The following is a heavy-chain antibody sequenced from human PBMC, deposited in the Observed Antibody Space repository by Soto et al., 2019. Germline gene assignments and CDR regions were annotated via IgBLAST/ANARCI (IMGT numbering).Heavy chain of an antibody. CDR1: GFTFSDYY. D-gene: IGHD2-2*01. V-gene: IGHV3-11*03. J-gene: IGHJ4*02. CDR3: ARPGGTTYCSSTSCYRVWYFDY. Sequence: GGSLRLSCAASGFTFSDYYMSWIRQAPGKGLEWVSYISSSSSYTNYADSVKGRFTISRDNAKNSLYLQMNSLRAEDTAVYYCARPGGTTYCSSTSCYRVWYFDYWGQGTLVTVSS. CDR2: ISSSSSYT.